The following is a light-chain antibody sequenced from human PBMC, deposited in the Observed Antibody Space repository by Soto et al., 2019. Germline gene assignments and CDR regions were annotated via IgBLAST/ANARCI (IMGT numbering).Light chain of an antibody. CDR3: QQYAASPRT. CDR1: QSVSNNY. V-gene: IGKV3-20*01. J-gene: IGKJ1*01. CDR2: GAS. Sequence: EVVLTQSPGTLSLSPRERATLSCRASQSVSNNYLAWYQHKPGQAPRLLIYGASNRAPGIPDRFSGSGSGPDFTLTISRLEPEDFAVYYFQQYAASPRTFGQGTLGEVK.